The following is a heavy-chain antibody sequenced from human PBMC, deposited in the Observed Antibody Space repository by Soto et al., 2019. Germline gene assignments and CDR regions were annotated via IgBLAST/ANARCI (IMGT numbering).Heavy chain of an antibody. CDR3: ARVMCGDCSTYYYYSMDF. V-gene: IGHV3-21*01. CDR1: GFTFGTYT. CDR2: IGNTSSYI. Sequence: EVQLVESGGGLVKPGGSLRLSCAASGFTFGTYTMNWVRQAPGKGLEWVSSIGNTSSYIYYADSVRGRFTISSDNARDSLDLQMIILRADDTAVYYCARVMCGDCSTYYYYSMDFWGQGTTVTVSS. J-gene: IGHJ6*02. D-gene: IGHD2-21*02.